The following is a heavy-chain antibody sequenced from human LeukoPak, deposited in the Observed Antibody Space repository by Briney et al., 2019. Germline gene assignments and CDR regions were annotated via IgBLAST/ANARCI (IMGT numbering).Heavy chain of an antibody. CDR1: GDSITSHY. Sequence: SETLSLTCTMSGDSITSHYWSWIRQPPGKGLEWIGYIYYSGTADYNPSLKSRVTISVDTSKNQFSLNLRSVTAADTAVYYCARVGEGYNYGHFNYWGQGTLVTVSS. D-gene: IGHD5-24*01. J-gene: IGHJ4*02. CDR2: IYYSGTA. CDR3: ARVGEGYNYGHFNY. V-gene: IGHV4-59*11.